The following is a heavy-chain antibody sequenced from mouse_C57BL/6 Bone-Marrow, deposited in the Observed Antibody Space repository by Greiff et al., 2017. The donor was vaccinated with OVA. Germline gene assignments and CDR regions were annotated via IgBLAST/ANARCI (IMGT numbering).Heavy chain of an antibody. Sequence: VKLQQPGAELVRPGSSVKLSCKASGYTFTSYWMHWVKQRPIQGLEWIGNIDPSDSETHYNQKFKDKATLTVDKSSSTAYMQLSSLTSEDSAVYYCARFWGHWYFDVWGTGTTVTVSS. V-gene: IGHV1-52*01. CDR3: ARFWGHWYFDV. J-gene: IGHJ1*03. CDR2: IDPSDSET. CDR1: GYTFTSYW.